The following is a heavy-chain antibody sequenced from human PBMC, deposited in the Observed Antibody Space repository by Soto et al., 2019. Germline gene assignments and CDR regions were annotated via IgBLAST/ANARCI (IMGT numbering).Heavy chain of an antibody. Sequence: QVQLVQSGAEVKKPGSSVKVSCKASGGTFSSYAISWVRQAPGQGLEWMGGIIPIFGTANYAQKFQGRVTITADESTSSAYMELSSLRSEDTAVYYCAGSYYYGSGSYYRFGWFDPWGQGTLVTVSS. CDR1: GGTFSSYA. CDR3: AGSYYYGSGSYYRFGWFDP. J-gene: IGHJ5*02. V-gene: IGHV1-69*01. CDR2: IIPIFGTA. D-gene: IGHD3-10*01.